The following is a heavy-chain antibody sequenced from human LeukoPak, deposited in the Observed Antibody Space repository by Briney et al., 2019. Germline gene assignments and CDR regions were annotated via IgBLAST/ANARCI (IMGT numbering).Heavy chain of an antibody. CDR3: AKDLAAAVTGGFDY. Sequence: GGSLRLSCAASGFTFDDYAMHWVRQAPGKGLEWVSGISWNSGSIGYADSVKGRFTISRDNAKNSLYLQMNSLRAEDTALYYCAKDLAAAVTGGFDYWGQGTLVTVST. D-gene: IGHD6-13*01. CDR1: GFTFDDYA. J-gene: IGHJ4*02. V-gene: IGHV3-9*01. CDR2: ISWNSGSI.